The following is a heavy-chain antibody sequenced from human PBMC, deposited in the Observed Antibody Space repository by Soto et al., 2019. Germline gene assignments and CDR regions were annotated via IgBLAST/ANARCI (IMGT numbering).Heavy chain of an antibody. J-gene: IGHJ4*02. V-gene: IGHV2-5*02. Sequence: QITLKESGPTLVKPTQTLTLTCTFSGFSLSTSGVGVGWIRQPPGKALEWLALIYWDDDSRYRPSLKSRLTITRNTSKNQVVPTMTNMDPVDTATYYCAHRHYFDSSGYLFDYWGQGTLVTVFS. D-gene: IGHD3-22*01. CDR3: AHRHYFDSSGYLFDY. CDR2: IYWDDDS. CDR1: GFSLSTSGVG.